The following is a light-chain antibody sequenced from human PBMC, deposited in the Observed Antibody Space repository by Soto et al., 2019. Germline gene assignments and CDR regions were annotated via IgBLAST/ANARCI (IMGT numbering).Light chain of an antibody. CDR3: SSYTSSSTLPYV. V-gene: IGLV2-14*01. CDR1: SSDVGGYDF. Sequence: QSALTQPASVSGSPGQSITISCTGTSSDVGGYDFVSWYQQHPGQAPKLMIYEVTNRPSGVSNRFSGSKSANTASLIISGLQAEDEAHYSCSSYTSSSTLPYVFGTGTKVTVL. J-gene: IGLJ1*01. CDR2: EVT.